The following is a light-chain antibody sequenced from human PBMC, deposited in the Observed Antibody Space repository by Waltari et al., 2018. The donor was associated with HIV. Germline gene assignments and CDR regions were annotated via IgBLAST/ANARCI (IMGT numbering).Light chain of an antibody. J-gene: IGLJ3*02. CDR2: DNT. CDR1: GSTFGSGV. CDR3: GTWDSSVGAAV. Sequence: QSVLTQPPPVSAAPGQRATITCPESGSTFGSGVVSWYQHLPGAAPRLLIYDNTKRPSWISYRFSGSKSGTSATLGITGLQTGDEADDYCGTWDSSVGAAVFGGGTRLTVL. V-gene: IGLV1-51*01.